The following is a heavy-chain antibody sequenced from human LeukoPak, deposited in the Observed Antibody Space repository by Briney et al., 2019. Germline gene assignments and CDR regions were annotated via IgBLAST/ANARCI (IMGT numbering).Heavy chain of an antibody. V-gene: IGHV5-51*01. J-gene: IGHJ4*02. CDR1: GYSFTSYW. Sequence: GESLKISCKGSGYSFTSYWIAWVRQMPGKGLEWMGIIYPGDSDTRYSPSFQGQVTISADKSISTAYLQWSSLKASDTAMYYCARRNRAPQDYFDYWGQGTLVTVSS. CDR3: ARRNRAPQDYFDY. CDR2: IYPGDSDT. D-gene: IGHD1-14*01.